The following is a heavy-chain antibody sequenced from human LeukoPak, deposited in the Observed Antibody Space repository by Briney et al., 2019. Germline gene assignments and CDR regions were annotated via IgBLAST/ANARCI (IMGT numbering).Heavy chain of an antibody. CDR1: GFTFSSFA. V-gene: IGHV3-23*01. CDR3: AKKLTVAGTFDY. J-gene: IGHJ4*02. CDR2: VSASGATP. Sequence: GGSLRLSCAASGFTFSSFAMSWVRQAPGKGLDWVSAVSASGATPYYADSVKGRFTISRDNSKNTLFLQINSLRAEDTAVYYCAKKLTVAGTFDYWGQGALVTVSS. D-gene: IGHD6-19*01.